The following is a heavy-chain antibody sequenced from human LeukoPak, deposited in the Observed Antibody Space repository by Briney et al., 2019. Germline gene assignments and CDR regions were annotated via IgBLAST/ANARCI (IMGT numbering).Heavy chain of an antibody. J-gene: IGHJ4*02. CDR1: GFTFSSYS. Sequence: GGSLRLSCSASGFTFSSYSMHWVRQAPGKGLEYVSAISYTGGTTYYADSAKGRFTISRDDSKNTLYLQMSSLRAEDTAVYYCVQRGDAYNVWGQGTMVTVSS. D-gene: IGHD5-24*01. CDR3: VQRGDAYNV. V-gene: IGHV3-64D*06. CDR2: ISYTGGTT.